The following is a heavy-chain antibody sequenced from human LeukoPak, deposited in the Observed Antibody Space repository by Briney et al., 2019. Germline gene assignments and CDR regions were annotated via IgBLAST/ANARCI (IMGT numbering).Heavy chain of an antibody. CDR3: ARRLTRAFDY. CDR2: IYPGDSDT. CDR1: GYSFTSYW. V-gene: IGHV5-51*01. J-gene: IGHJ4*02. Sequence: GESLKISCKGSGYSFTSYWIGWVRQMPGKGLEWMGIIYPGDSDTRYSPSFQGQVIISADKSISAAYLQWSRLKASDTAMYYCARRLTRAFDYWGQGTLVTVSS.